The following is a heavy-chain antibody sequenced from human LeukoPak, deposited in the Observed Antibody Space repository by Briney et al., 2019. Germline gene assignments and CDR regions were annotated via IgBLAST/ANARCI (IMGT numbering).Heavy chain of an antibody. D-gene: IGHD3-10*01. Sequence: GGSLRLSCAASGFTFSSYSMNWVRQAPGKGLEWVSYISSSSSYIYYADSVKGRFTISRDNAKNSLYLQMNSLRAEDTAVYYCARETVRGVTYGMDVWGQGTTVTVSS. CDR2: ISSSSSYI. V-gene: IGHV3-21*05. CDR3: ARETVRGVTYGMDV. CDR1: GFTFSSYS. J-gene: IGHJ6*02.